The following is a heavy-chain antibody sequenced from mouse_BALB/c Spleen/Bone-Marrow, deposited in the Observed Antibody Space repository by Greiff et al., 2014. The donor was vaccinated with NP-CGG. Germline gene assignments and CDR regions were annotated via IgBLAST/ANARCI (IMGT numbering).Heavy chain of an antibody. CDR3: ASGVTTGWFVY. J-gene: IGHJ3*01. CDR1: GYIFTSYW. CDR2: IYPGSGST. Sequence: VKLMESGAELVRPGASVKLSCKTSGYIFTSYWIHWVKQRSGQGLEWIARIYPGSGSTYYNEKFEGKATLTADKSSSTAYMQLSSLKSEDSVVYFCASGVTTGWFVYWGQGTLVTVSA. V-gene: IGHV1-76*01. D-gene: IGHD2-2*01.